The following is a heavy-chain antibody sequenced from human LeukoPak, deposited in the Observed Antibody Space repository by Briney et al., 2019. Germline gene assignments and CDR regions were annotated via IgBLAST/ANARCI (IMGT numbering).Heavy chain of an antibody. CDR3: ARGGSIAARPYYYYGMDV. J-gene: IGHJ6*02. D-gene: IGHD6-6*01. Sequence: SVKVSCKASGGTFSSYAISWVRQAPGQGLEWMGGIIPIFGTANYAQKFQGRVTITADESTSTAYMELSSLRSEDTAVYYCARGGSIAARPYYYYGMDVWGQGTTVTVSS. CDR1: GGTFSSYA. V-gene: IGHV1-69*13. CDR2: IIPIFGTA.